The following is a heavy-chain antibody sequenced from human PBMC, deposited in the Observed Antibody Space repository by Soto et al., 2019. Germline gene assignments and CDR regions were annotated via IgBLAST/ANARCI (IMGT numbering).Heavy chain of an antibody. CDR2: IYNGGGP. D-gene: IGHD3-16*01. J-gene: IGHJ4*02. Sequence: QVQLQESGPGLVRPSETLSLTCSVSGDSLRSYYWSWIRQSPGKGLELLGYIYNGGGPKYNPSLPSRVTVSVDKSKHQFFLRLTSVTAAYSAVYYCASALGIYGYYYLDSWGQGTLVTVSS. CDR3: ASALGIYGYYYLDS. CDR1: GDSLRSYY. V-gene: IGHV4-59*01.